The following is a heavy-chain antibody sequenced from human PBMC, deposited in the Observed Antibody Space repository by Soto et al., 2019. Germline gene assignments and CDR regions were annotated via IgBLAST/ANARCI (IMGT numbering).Heavy chain of an antibody. CDR3: VRASLYCSGGSCYSVWFDP. J-gene: IGHJ5*02. CDR1: GGSISSGDYY. Sequence: PSETLSLTCTVSGGSISSGDYYWSWIRQPPGKGLEWIGYIYYSGSTYYNPTLKSRVTISVDTSKNQFSLKLSSVTAADTAVYYCVRASLYCSGGSCYSVWFDPWGQGTLVTVSS. CDR2: IYYSGST. D-gene: IGHD2-15*01. V-gene: IGHV4-30-4*01.